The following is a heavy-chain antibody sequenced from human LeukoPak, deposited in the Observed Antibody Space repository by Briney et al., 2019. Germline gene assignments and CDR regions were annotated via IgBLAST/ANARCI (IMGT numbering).Heavy chain of an antibody. Sequence: ASVKVSCKASGYTFTGYYMHWVRQAPGQGLEWMGRINPSRGDTNYAQKFQGRVTMTRDTSISTAYMELRRMRSDDTAVYYCARGVEVPDFDYWGQGTLVTVSS. D-gene: IGHD2-15*01. CDR3: ARGVEVPDFDY. V-gene: IGHV1-2*06. J-gene: IGHJ4*02. CDR2: INPSRGDT. CDR1: GYTFTGYY.